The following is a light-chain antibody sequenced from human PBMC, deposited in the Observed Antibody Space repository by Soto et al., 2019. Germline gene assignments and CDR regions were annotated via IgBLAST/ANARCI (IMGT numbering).Light chain of an antibody. CDR1: QSISSY. Sequence: DIQMTQSPSSLSASVGDRVTITCRASQSISSYLNCYQQKPGKAPKLLIYAASSLQSGVPSRFSGSGSGTDFTLTISSXQPEDFATYYCQQSYSTLWTFGQGTKVDIK. V-gene: IGKV1-39*01. J-gene: IGKJ1*01. CDR3: QQSYSTLWT. CDR2: AAS.